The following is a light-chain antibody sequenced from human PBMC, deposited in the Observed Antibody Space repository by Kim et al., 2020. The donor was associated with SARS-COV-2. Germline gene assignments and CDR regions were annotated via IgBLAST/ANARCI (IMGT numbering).Light chain of an antibody. CDR2: AAS. J-gene: IGKJ1*01. CDR3: LQDYNYPLT. CDR1: QGIRND. V-gene: IGKV1-6*01. Sequence: ASVGDRVTITCRASQGIRNDLGWFQQKPGKAPKLLIYAASSLQSGVPSRFSGSGSGTDFTLTISSLQPEDFATYYCLQDYNYPLTFGQGTKVDIK.